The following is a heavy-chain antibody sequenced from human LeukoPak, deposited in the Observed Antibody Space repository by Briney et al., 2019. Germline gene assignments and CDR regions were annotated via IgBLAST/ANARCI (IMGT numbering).Heavy chain of an antibody. CDR1: GFIFEDNG. V-gene: IGHV3-20*04. J-gene: IGHJ4*02. CDR3: ATHSYYYGSGSYPHYLDY. D-gene: IGHD3-10*01. Sequence: PGGSLRLSCAASGFIFEDNGMSWVRQAPGKGLEWVSGINWNGETTGYVDSVKGRSTISRDNAKNSLYLQMNSLRAEDTALYYCATHSYYYGSGSYPHYLDYWGQGTLVTVSS. CDR2: INWNGETT.